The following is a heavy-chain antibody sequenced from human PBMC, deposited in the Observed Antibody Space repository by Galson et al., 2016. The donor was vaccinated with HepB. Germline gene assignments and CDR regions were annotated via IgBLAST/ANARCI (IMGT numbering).Heavy chain of an antibody. CDR3: ARRHREGGSRFFDY. J-gene: IGHJ4*02. V-gene: IGHV2-5*02. CDR1: GFSLTSTGAG. D-gene: IGHD1-26*01. CDR2: IYWDDDK. Sequence: PALVTPTQTLTLTCSFSGFSLTSTGAGVGWVRQPPGKALEWLALIYWDDDKRYSPSLKNRLTITRDTSRNQVVLTMNSVDPVDTATYFCARRHREGGSRFFDYWGQGILVTVSS.